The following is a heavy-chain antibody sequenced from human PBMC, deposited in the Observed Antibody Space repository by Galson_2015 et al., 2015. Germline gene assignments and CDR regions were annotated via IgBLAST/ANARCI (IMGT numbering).Heavy chain of an antibody. V-gene: IGHV2-70*11. CDR1: GFSLNAGGMS. Sequence: PALVKPTQTLTLPCTFSGFSLNAGGMSVTWIRQPPGKALEWLARIDWDDDKYYSTSLKTRLTISKDTSKNQVVLTMTNMDPADTATYYCARAKGQCNTISCYGGSSWWFDPWGQGTLVT. CDR3: ARAKGQCNTISCYGGSSWWFDP. CDR2: IDWDDDK. D-gene: IGHD2-2*01. J-gene: IGHJ5*02.